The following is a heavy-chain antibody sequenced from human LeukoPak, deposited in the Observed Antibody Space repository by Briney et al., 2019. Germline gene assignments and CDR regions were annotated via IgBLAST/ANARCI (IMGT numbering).Heavy chain of an antibody. D-gene: IGHD3-22*01. CDR1: GGSISGSSYY. CDR3: AREYYDSSGYYHLARPFDP. V-gene: IGHV4-39*07. J-gene: IGHJ5*02. Sequence: SETLSLTCTVSGGSISGSSYYWGWIRQPPGKGLEWIGSIYYSGSTYYNPSLKSRVTISVDTSKNQFSLKLSSVTAADTAVYYCAREYYDSSGYYHLARPFDPWGQGTLVTVSS. CDR2: IYYSGST.